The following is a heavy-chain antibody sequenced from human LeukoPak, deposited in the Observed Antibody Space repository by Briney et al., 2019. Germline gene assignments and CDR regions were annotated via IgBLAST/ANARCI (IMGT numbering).Heavy chain of an antibody. CDR1: GASIISSNW. V-gene: IGHV4-4*02. CDR3: ARYVLRYFDS. CDR2: IYHSGTT. D-gene: IGHD3-10*02. Sequence: SGTLSLTCAVSGASIISSNWWSWVRQPPGKGLEWIGEIYHSGTTNYNPSLKSRVTIPVDKSKNQFSLKLSSVTAADTAVYYCARYVLRYFDSWGQGTLVTVSS. J-gene: IGHJ4*02.